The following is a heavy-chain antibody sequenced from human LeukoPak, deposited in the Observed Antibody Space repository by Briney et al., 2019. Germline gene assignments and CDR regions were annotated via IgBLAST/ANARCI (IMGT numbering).Heavy chain of an antibody. CDR1: GYSFTGYY. CDR2: MNPSSGDT. J-gene: IGHJ4*02. Sequence: GASVKVSCKASGYSFTGYYMHWVRQAPGQGLEWMGWMNPSSGDTNYAQMFQGRVTMTRDTSISTAYMELSRLRSDDTAVYYCARAIAAAGPALGYWGQGTLVTVSS. CDR3: ARAIAAAGPALGY. V-gene: IGHV1-2*02. D-gene: IGHD6-13*01.